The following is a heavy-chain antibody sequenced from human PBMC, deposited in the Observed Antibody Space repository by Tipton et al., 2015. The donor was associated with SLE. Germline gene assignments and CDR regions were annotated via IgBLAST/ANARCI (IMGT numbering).Heavy chain of an antibody. Sequence: QSGAEVKKPGASVKVSCKASGYIFTSYGISWVRQAPGQGLEWMGWISAYNGNTNYAQKLQGRVTMTTDTSTSTAYMALRSLRSADTAVYYCARAAGSSGYHGAFDIWGQGTMVTVSS. D-gene: IGHD3-22*01. CDR2: ISAYNGNT. CDR3: ARAAGSSGYHGAFDI. V-gene: IGHV1-18*01. CDR1: GYIFTSYG. J-gene: IGHJ3*02.